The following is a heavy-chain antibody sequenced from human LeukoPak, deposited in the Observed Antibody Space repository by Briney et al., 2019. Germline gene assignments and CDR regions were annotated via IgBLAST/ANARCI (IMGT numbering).Heavy chain of an antibody. CDR3: ARDHRYAFDN. CDR2: ISYDGSNK. CDR1: GFTFSSYG. J-gene: IGHJ4*01. V-gene: IGHV3-30*03. Sequence: GGSLRLSCAASGFTFSSYGMHWVRQAPGKGLEWVVVISYDGSNKYYADSVKGRFTISRDNSKNTLYLQMNSLRAEDTAVYYCARDHRYAFDNWGHGTLVTVSS. D-gene: IGHD5-12*01.